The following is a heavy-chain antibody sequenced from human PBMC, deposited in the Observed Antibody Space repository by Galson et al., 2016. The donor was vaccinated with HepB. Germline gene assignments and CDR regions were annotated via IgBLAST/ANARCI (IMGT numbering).Heavy chain of an antibody. CDR3: ARNRHCSGGSCYGA. V-gene: IGHV3-66*01. CDR2: IYIGGST. J-gene: IGHJ5*02. CDR1: GFTVSNNY. D-gene: IGHD2-15*01. Sequence: SLRLSCAASGFTVSNNYMRWVRQAPGKGLEWVSLIYIGGSTYYADSVRGRFTISRDSSKNTLYLQMTSLRAEDTAVYYCARNRHCSGGSCYGAWGQGTLVTVSS.